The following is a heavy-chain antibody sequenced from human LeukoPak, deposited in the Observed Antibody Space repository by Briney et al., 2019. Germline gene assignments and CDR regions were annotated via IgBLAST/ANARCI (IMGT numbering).Heavy chain of an antibody. CDR2: ISYDGSNK. CDR1: GFTFSSYG. D-gene: IGHD2-15*01. Sequence: GGSLRLSCAASGFTFSSYGMHWVRQAPGKGLEWVAVISYDGSNKYYADSVKGRFTISRDNSKNTLYLQMNSLRAEDTAVYYCAKTFCSGGTCYPYNYYYMDVWGKGTAVTVSS. J-gene: IGHJ6*03. CDR3: AKTFCSGGTCYPYNYYYMDV. V-gene: IGHV3-30*18.